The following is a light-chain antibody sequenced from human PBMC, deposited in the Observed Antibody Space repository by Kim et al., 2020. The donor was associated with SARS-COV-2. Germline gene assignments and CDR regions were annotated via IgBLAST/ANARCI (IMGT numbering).Light chain of an antibody. CDR3: NSRDSSGNHVV. Sequence: SSELTQDPAVSVALGQTVRITCQGDSLRSYYASWYQQKPGQAPVLVIYGKNNWPSGIPDRFSGSSSGNTDALTITGAQAEDEADYYCNSRDSSGNHVVFG. CDR2: GKN. J-gene: IGLJ2*01. V-gene: IGLV3-19*01. CDR1: SLRSYY.